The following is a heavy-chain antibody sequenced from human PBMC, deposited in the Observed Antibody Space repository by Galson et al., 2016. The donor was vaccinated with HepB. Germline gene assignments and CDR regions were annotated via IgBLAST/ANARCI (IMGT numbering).Heavy chain of an antibody. CDR2: ISWNSGAK. J-gene: IGHJ6*04. CDR1: GFNFEGYA. V-gene: IGHV3-9*01. D-gene: IGHD2-21*01. Sequence: SLRLSCAASGFNFEGYAMHWVRQAPGKGLEWVSGISWNSGAKGYADSVKGRFTISRDNTKNSLYLQMNSLRAEDTALYYCAKDRGGGDCSTWKYYFYGMDVWGKGTTVTVAS. CDR3: AKDRGGGDCSTWKYYFYGMDV.